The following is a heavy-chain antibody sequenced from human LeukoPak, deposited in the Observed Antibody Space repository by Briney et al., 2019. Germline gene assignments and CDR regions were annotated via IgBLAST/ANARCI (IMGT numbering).Heavy chain of an antibody. V-gene: IGHV3-66*01. CDR3: ARDPRLDY. J-gene: IGHJ4*02. CDR1: GFTVSSNS. CDR2: IYSGGRT. Sequence: GGSLRLSCAASGFTVSSNSMSWVRQAPGKGLEWVSIIYSGGRTYYADSVKGRFTISRDNSKNTLYLQMNGLRAEDTAVYYCARDPRLDYWGQGTLVTVSS.